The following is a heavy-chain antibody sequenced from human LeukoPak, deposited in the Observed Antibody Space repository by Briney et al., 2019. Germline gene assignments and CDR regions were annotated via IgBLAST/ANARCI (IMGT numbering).Heavy chain of an antibody. CDR3: ARAQEGEGHMDV. V-gene: IGHV1-69*13. J-gene: IGHJ6*03. D-gene: IGHD3-16*01. Sequence: ASVKVSCKASGGTFSSYAISWVRQAPGQGLEWMGGIIPIFGTANYAQTFQGRVTITADDSTSTAYMQLSSLRSEDTAVYYCARAQEGEGHMDVWGKGTTVTVSS. CDR1: GGTFSSYA. CDR2: IIPIFGTA.